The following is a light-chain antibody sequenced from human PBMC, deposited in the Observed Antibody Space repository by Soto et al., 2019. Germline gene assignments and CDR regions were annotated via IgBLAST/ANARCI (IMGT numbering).Light chain of an antibody. V-gene: IGKV1-39*01. J-gene: IGKJ4*01. CDR3: QQTYVAPVT. CDR2: ATS. Sequence: DIQMTQSPSSLSASVGERVTITCRASQNIKSFLKWYQQKPGKAPKLLIYATSSVQSGGPARFSGGRSGTDFNLSISSRQPEDFATYYCQQTYVAPVTFGGGTKVEI. CDR1: QNIKSF.